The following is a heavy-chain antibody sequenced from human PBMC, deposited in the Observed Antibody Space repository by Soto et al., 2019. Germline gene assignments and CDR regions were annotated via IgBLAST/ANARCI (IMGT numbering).Heavy chain of an antibody. D-gene: IGHD3-16*01. V-gene: IGHV1-18*01. CDR1: GYSFTRYG. CDR3: AMVDVYVTPSPQDV. Sequence: QVQLVQSRAEVKNPGASVKVSCKASGYSFTRYGIAWARQAPGQGLEWMGWINTYNGNTNYAQNLQGRVTLTTDTPTNTAYMELTSLRSNDKSIYYCAMVDVYVTPSPQDVWGQGTTVIVSS. J-gene: IGHJ6*02. CDR2: INTYNGNT.